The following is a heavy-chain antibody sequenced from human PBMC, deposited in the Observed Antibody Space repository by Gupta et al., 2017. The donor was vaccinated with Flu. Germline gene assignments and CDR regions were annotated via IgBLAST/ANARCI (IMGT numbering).Heavy chain of an antibody. CDR3: AKSIVGSSSWYSKGGY. CDR1: A. Sequence: AMSGVRQAPGKGLEGVSAIGGSGGSTYYADAVKGRFTISRDNSKNTRDLKRNSMRAEETAVYYCAKSIVGSSSWYSKGGYGGQGTLVTVYS. CDR2: IGGSGGST. D-gene: IGHD6-13*01. J-gene: IGHJ4*02. V-gene: IGHV3-23*01.